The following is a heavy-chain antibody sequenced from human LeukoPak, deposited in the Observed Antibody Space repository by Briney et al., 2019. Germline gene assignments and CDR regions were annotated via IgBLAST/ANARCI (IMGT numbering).Heavy chain of an antibody. V-gene: IGHV4-59*01. J-gene: IGHJ6*02. CDR3: ARGTLFYYYGMDA. D-gene: IGHD2-15*01. CDR1: GGSITSYY. Sequence: SETLSLTCSGSGGSITSYYWSWIRQPPGKGLEWLGYIYYSGSTNYNPSLKSRVTIAVDTSKNQFSLKLSSVTAADTAVYYCARGTLFYYYGMDAWGQGTTVTVSS. CDR2: IYYSGST.